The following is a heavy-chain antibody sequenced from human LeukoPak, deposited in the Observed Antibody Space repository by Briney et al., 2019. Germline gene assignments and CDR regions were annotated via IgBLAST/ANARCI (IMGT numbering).Heavy chain of an antibody. V-gene: IGHV4-30-4*07. CDR2: IFYSGKT. CDR1: GGSFSSGGNS. D-gene: IGHD4-17*01. CDR3: ARNQNIQYGDYGYYFDY. Sequence: SETLSLTCSVSGGSFSSGGNSWSWIRQPPGKGLEWIGHIFYSGKTFYNSSLKSRVTMSVFTSKKQLSLRLSSVTAADTAVYYCARNQNIQYGDYGYYFDYWGQGILVTVSS. J-gene: IGHJ4*02.